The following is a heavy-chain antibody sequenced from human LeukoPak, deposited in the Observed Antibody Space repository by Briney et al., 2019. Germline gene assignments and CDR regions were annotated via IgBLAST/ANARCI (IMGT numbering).Heavy chain of an antibody. CDR2: MNSDGSST. V-gene: IGHV3-74*01. J-gene: IGHJ4*02. CDR1: GFTFSSYA. Sequence: PGGSLRLSCAASGFTFSSYAMSWVRQAPGKGLEWVSRMNSDGSSTDYADYVKGRFTISRDNAKNTLYLQMNSLRAEDTAVYYCAREHFGYSYEYWGLGTPVTVSS. CDR3: AREHFGYSYEY. D-gene: IGHD5-18*01.